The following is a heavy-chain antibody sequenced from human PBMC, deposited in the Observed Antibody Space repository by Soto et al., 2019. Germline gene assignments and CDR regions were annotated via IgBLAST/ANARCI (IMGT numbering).Heavy chain of an antibody. CDR1: GFTFSSFA. Sequence: GGSLRLSCAASGFTFSSFAMSWVRQAPGTGLEWVSGVSGSGGNTYYADSVKGRFTISRDNSKYTLDLQMKSLRVEDTAVYYCAKGKGLWNNAFDMWGQGTMVTVSS. CDR2: VSGSGGNT. CDR3: AKGKGLWNNAFDM. J-gene: IGHJ3*02. D-gene: IGHD1-1*01. V-gene: IGHV3-23*01.